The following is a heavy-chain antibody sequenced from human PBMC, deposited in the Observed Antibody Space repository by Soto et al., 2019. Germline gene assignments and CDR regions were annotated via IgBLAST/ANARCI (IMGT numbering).Heavy chain of an antibody. J-gene: IGHJ5*02. V-gene: IGHV1-69*02. CDR1: GGTFSSYT. CDR3: ARKSGPYNWFDP. CDR2: IIPILGIA. Sequence: QVQLVQSGAEVKKPGSSVKVSCKASGGTFSSYTISWVRQAPGQGLEWMGRIIPILGIANYAQKFQGRVTITADKSTSTAYMERSSLRSEDTAVYYCARKSGPYNWFDPWGQGTLVTVSS.